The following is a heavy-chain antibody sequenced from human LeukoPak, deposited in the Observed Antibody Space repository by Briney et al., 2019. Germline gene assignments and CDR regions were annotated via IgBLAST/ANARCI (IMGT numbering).Heavy chain of an antibody. J-gene: IGHJ6*02. CDR2: IWYDGSNK. V-gene: IGHV3-33*01. CDR1: GFTFSSYG. D-gene: IGHD3-9*01. Sequence: GGSLRLSCAASGFTFSSYGMHWVRQAPGKGLEWVAVIWYDGSNKYYADSVKGRFTNSRDNSKNTLYLQMNSLRAEDTAVYYCARGVHYDILTGYHPDYYYYGMDVWGQGTTVTVSS. CDR3: ARGVHYDILTGYHPDYYYYGMDV.